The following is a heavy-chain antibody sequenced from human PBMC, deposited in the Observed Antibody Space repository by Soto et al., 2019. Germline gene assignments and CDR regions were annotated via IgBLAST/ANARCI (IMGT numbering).Heavy chain of an antibody. J-gene: IGHJ4*02. Sequence: EVQLLESGGGLVQPGGSLRLSCAASGFTFSSYARSWVRQAPGKGLEWVSAISGSGGRTYSADSVKGRFTISRDNSKNTLYLQMNSLRAEDTAVYYCARRSSGWYFDYWGQGTLVTVSS. CDR1: GFTFSSYA. CDR2: ISGSGGRT. D-gene: IGHD6-19*01. V-gene: IGHV3-23*01. CDR3: ARRSSGWYFDY.